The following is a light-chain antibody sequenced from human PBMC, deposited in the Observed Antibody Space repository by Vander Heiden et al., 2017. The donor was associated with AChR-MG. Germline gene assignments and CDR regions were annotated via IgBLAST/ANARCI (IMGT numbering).Light chain of an antibody. CDR3: AAWDDSLNGLL. CDR1: SSNVGSNS. CDR2: SNN. J-gene: IGLJ2*01. V-gene: IGLV1-44*01. Sequence: SVLTQPPSASGTLGQRVTLSCSGSSSNVGSNSVNWYQQLPGTAPKLLIYSNNQRPSGVPDRFSGSKSGASASLALSGLQSEDEADYYCAAWDDSLNGLLFGGGTKVTVL.